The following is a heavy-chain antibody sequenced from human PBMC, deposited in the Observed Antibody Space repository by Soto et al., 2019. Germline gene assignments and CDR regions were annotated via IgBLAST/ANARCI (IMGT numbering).Heavy chain of an antibody. D-gene: IGHD3-10*01. J-gene: IGHJ6*03. Sequence: QVQLVESGGGVVQPGRSLRLSCAASGFTFSSYGMHWVRQAPGKGLEWVAVIWYDGSNKYYADSVKGRFTISRDNSKNTLDLQMNSLRAEDTAVYYCARDRYGSGSYYIYLDVWGKGTTVTVSS. CDR1: GFTFSSYG. V-gene: IGHV3-33*01. CDR3: ARDRYGSGSYYIYLDV. CDR2: IWYDGSNK.